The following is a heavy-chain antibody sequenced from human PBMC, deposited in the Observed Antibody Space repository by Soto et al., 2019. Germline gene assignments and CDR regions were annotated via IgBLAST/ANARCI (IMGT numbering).Heavy chain of an antibody. CDR2: ISYDGSNK. Sequence: QVQLVESGGGVVQPGRSLRLSCAASGFTFSSYGMHWVRQAPGKGLEWVAVISYDGSNKYYADSVKGRFTISRDNSKNTLYLQMNSLRAVDTAVYYCAKPDEDSGWPVNWWFDPWGQGTLVTVSS. J-gene: IGHJ5*02. D-gene: IGHD6-19*01. V-gene: IGHV3-30*18. CDR3: AKPDEDSGWPVNWWFDP. CDR1: GFTFSSYG.